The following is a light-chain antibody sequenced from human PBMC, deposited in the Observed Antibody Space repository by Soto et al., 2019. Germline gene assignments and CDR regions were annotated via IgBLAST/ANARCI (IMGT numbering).Light chain of an antibody. J-gene: IGKJ5*01. V-gene: IGKV3-20*01. CDR2: GAS. Sequence: EIVLTQSPGTLSLSPGERATLSCRASQTFSNSFLSWFQQIPGQAPRLLIYGASMRATGIPDRFSGSGSGTDFALTISSLQSEDFAVYYCQHYNNWPITFGQGTRLEIK. CDR1: QTFSNSF. CDR3: QHYNNWPIT.